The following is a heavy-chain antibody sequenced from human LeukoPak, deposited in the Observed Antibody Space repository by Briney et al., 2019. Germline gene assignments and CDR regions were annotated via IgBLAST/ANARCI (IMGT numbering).Heavy chain of an antibody. Sequence: ASVKVSCKASGDTFNTYFIHWVRQAPGQGLEWMGIINPRGPITSYAQKFQGRVSMTRDTSTNTLYMELSSLTSEDTAVYYCATGVLLDYYDSSGYYPYDYWGQGTLVTVSS. D-gene: IGHD3-22*01. V-gene: IGHV1-46*02. CDR1: GDTFNTYF. CDR3: ATGVLLDYYDSSGYYPYDY. J-gene: IGHJ4*02. CDR2: INPRGPIT.